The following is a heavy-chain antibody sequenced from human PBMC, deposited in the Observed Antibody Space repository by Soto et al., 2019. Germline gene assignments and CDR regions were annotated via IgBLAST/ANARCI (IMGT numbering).Heavy chain of an antibody. V-gene: IGHV3-30-3*01. CDR3: ARSPPNRYYFDY. CDR2: ISYDGSNK. CDR1: GFTFCSYA. J-gene: IGHJ4*02. Sequence: PGGSLRLSCAASGFTFCSYAMHWVRQAPGKGLEWVAVISYDGSNKYYADSVKGRFTISRDNSKNTLYLQMNSLRAEDTAVYYCARSPPNRYYFDYWGQGTLVTVSS.